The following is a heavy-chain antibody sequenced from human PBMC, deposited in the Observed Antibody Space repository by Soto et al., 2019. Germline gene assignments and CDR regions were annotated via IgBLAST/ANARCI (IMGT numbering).Heavy chain of an antibody. J-gene: IGHJ6*02. CDR1: GFTFSSYA. CDR2: ISYDGSNK. CDR3: ARVGWEWEFYGMDV. Sequence: PGGSLRLSCAASGFTFSSYAMHWVRQAPGKGLEWVAVISYDGSNKYYADSVKGRFTISRDNSKNTLYLQMNSLRAEDTAVYYCARVGWEWEFYGMDVWGQGTTVTVSS. V-gene: IGHV3-30-3*01. D-gene: IGHD1-26*01.